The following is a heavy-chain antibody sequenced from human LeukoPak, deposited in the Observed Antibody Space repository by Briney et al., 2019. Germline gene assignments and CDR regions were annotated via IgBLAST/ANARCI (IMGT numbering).Heavy chain of an antibody. Sequence: SETLSLTCAVYGGSFSGYYWSWIRQPPGKGLEWIGEINHSGSTNYNPSLKSRVTISVDTSKNQFSLKLSSVTAADTAVYYCARQLSITMVRGVTHTIDYWGQGTLVTVSS. D-gene: IGHD3-10*01. CDR1: GGSFSGYY. J-gene: IGHJ4*02. CDR3: ARQLSITMVRGVTHTIDY. V-gene: IGHV4-34*01. CDR2: INHSGST.